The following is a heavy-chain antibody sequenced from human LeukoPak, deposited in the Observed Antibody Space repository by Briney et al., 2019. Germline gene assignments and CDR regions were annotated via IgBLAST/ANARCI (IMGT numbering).Heavy chain of an antibody. D-gene: IGHD5-18*01. J-gene: IGHJ4*02. V-gene: IGHV5-51*01. CDR3: VRHGGYTSSAVSDY. CDR2: VYPGDSDT. CDR1: GASFNTYW. Sequence: GESLRISCKGSGASFNTYWIGWVRQMPGKGLEWRGLVYPGDSDTRYSPSFQGQVAFSADKSISTAYLQWSSLKASDTAIYYCVRHGGYTSSAVSDYWGQGTLVTVSS.